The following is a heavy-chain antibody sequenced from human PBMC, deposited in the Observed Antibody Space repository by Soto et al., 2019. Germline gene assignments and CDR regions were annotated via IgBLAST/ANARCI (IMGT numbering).Heavy chain of an antibody. CDR2: IIPIVGTR. CDR3: ARVVILVPTASTHYYYDMDV. CDR1: GGTFSNYA. V-gene: IGHV1-69*01. Sequence: QVQLVQSGAEVRKPGSSVTVSCKASGGTFSNYAISWVRQAPGQGLEWMGGIIPIVGTRSYAQKSQGRVTMTADEPTTTAYTELSSLIVEDTAVYYCARVVILVPTASTHYYYDMDVWGPGTRVTVPS. D-gene: IGHD2-2*01. J-gene: IGHJ6*02.